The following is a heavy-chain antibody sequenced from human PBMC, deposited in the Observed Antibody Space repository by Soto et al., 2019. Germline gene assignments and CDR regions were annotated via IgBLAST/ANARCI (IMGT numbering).Heavy chain of an antibody. J-gene: IGHJ6*02. CDR2: INPSGGSA. D-gene: IGHD7-27*01. Sequence: QVQLMQSGAEVKKPGASVKVSCKASGYTFTSYYIHWVRQAPGQGLELMGIINPSGGSASYARKFQGRVAMTRDTSTSTVYMEVSSLGYEDTAVYYCARDPNLSLTYHYYGMDVWGQGTTVTVSS. CDR1: GYTFTSYY. CDR3: ARDPNLSLTYHYYGMDV. V-gene: IGHV1-46*01.